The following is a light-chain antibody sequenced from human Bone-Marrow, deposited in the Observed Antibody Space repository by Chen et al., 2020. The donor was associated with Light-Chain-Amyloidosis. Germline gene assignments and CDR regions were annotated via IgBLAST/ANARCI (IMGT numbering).Light chain of an antibody. J-gene: IGKJ5*01. Sequence: EIVMTRSPASVTVSPGESVTLSCRASQSVRSNLAWYQQRPGQAPRLLISAASTRASNVPVRFSGSGSGTEFTLTISTLQSEDFAVYYCQQYHDWPPITFGQGTRLEIK. CDR1: QSVRSN. CDR3: QQYHDWPPIT. V-gene: IGKV3-15*01. CDR2: AAS.